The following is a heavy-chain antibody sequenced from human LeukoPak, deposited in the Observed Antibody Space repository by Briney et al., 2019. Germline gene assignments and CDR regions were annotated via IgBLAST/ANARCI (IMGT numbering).Heavy chain of an antibody. D-gene: IGHD5-24*01. V-gene: IGHV1-46*01. J-gene: IGHJ4*02. CDR3: AREGDGYKKFDY. CDR1: AYTFTSYY. Sequence: ASVKVSFKASAYTFTSYYIHWERQAPGQGLEWLGLINPTDDSTSYAQKFRGRVTVTRDTSTSTDYMDLSSLRSEDTAVYYCAREGDGYKKFDYWAQGILVTVSS. CDR2: INPTDDST.